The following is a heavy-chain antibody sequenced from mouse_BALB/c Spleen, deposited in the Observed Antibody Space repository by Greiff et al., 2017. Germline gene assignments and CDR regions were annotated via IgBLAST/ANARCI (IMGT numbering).Heavy chain of an antibody. Sequence: QVQLQQSGPELVKPGASVRISCKASGYTFTSYYIHWVKQRPGQGLEWIGWIYPGNVNTKYNEKFKGKATLTADKSSSTAYMQLSSLTSEDSAVYFCARSYYGYDYAMDYWGQGTSVTVSS. D-gene: IGHD1-1*01. V-gene: IGHV1S56*01. CDR1: GYTFTSYY. CDR3: ARSYYGYDYAMDY. CDR2: IYPGNVNT. J-gene: IGHJ4*01.